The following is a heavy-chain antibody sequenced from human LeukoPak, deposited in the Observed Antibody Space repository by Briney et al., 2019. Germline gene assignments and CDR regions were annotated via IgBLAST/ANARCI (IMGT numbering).Heavy chain of an antibody. Sequence: SETLSLTCVVSGYSITAGYYWDWIRQSPGKGLEWLGSVHHSANTFPNPSLKSRLTISVDTSKNHFSLRLGSVTAADTAIYFCARRGINSVTKRAYDSWGQGTLVTVSP. D-gene: IGHD4-17*01. CDR3: ARRGINSVTKRAYDS. V-gene: IGHV4-38-2*01. CDR2: VHHSANT. CDR1: GYSITAGYY. J-gene: IGHJ4*02.